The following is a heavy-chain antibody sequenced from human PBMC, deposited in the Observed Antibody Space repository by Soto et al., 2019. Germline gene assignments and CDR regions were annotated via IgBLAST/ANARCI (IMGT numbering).Heavy chain of an antibody. CDR3: AHRHPGVGHFYDY. CDR1: GFSLSASVEA. J-gene: IGHJ4*02. D-gene: IGHD1-26*01. CDR2: IYWDDDQ. V-gene: IGHV2-5*02. Sequence: QITLRESGPTLVKPTQTLTLTCTFSGFSLSASVEAVGWIRQPPGKAPEWIALIYWDDDQRYSPSLESRLSITKDNSKNQVVLTMTNMNPVDTAAYYCAHRHPGVGHFYDYWGQGILVTVSS.